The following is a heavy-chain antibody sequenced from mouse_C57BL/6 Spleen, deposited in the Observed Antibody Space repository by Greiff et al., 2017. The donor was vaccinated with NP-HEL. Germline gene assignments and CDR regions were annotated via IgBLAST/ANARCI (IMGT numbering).Heavy chain of an antibody. CDR2: IDPSDSYT. CDR1: GYTFTSYW. Sequence: VQLQQPGAELVMPGASVKLSCKASGYTFTSYWMHWVKQRPGQGLEWIGEIDPSDSYTNYNQKFKGKATLTVDTSSSTAYMQLSSLTSEDSAVYYCARRTVVATGDYWGQGTTLTVSS. V-gene: IGHV1-69*01. J-gene: IGHJ2*01. CDR3: ARRTVVATGDY. D-gene: IGHD1-1*01.